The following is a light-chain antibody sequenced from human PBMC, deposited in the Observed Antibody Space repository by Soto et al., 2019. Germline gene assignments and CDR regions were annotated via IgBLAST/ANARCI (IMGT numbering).Light chain of an antibody. CDR1: SSDVGSYNL. CDR3: CSYAGSSIFVV. CDR2: EVS. Sequence: QSVLTQPASVSGSPGQSITISCTGTSSDVGSYNLVSWYQQHPGKAPKAMIYEVSKRPSGVSNRFSGSQSGNTASLTISGLQAEDEADYYCCSYAGSSIFVVFGGGTKLTVL. V-gene: IGLV2-23*02. J-gene: IGLJ2*01.